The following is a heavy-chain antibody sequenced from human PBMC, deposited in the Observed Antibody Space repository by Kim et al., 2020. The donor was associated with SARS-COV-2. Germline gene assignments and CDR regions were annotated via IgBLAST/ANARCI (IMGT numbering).Heavy chain of an antibody. J-gene: IGHJ4*02. CDR1: GYSFTSYG. CDR3: VRHYFDY. CDR2: ISAYNGKT. V-gene: IGHV1-18*01. Sequence: ASVKVSCKTSGYSFTSYGITWVRQAPGQGLEWVGWISAYNGKTEYAQKLQDRVTVTKDTSTSTAYMELRRLRDDDTAVYYCVRHYFDYWGQGTLVTVSS.